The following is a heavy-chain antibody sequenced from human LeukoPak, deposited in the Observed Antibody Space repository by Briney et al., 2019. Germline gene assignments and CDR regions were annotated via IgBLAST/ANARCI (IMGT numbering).Heavy chain of an antibody. J-gene: IGHJ4*02. V-gene: IGHV3-33*01. CDR1: GFTFTRYG. Sequence: GGSLRLSCAASGFTFTRYGMHWARQAPGKGLEWVAVIWYDGSNKYYVDSVKGRFTISRDNSKNTLYLQMNSLRAEDTAVYYCARGGSGYDFDFWGQGTLVTVSS. CDR2: IWYDGSNK. CDR3: ARGGSGYDFDF. D-gene: IGHD5-12*01.